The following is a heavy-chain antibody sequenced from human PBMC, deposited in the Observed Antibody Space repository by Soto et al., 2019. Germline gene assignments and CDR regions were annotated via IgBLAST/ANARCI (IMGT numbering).Heavy chain of an antibody. J-gene: IGHJ4*02. V-gene: IGHV1-18*01. Sequence: GASVKVSCKASGYTFSNYGISWVRQAPGQGPEWMGWISGYNGNTHYAQKFQGRVTMTTDTSTSTAYMELRSLRSDDTAMFYCARDGSSSWPNFDYWGQGTLVTVSS. CDR3: ARDGSSSWPNFDY. CDR2: ISGYNGNT. CDR1: GYTFSNYG. D-gene: IGHD6-13*01.